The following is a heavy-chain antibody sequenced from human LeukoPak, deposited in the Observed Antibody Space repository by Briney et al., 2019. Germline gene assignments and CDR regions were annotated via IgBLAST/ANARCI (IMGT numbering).Heavy chain of an antibody. CDR3: AKDRSRRGLNMDY. CDR2: ISYDGSNK. V-gene: IGHV3-30*18. D-gene: IGHD2/OR15-2a*01. CDR1: GFTFSSYG. Sequence: GRSLRLSCAASGFTFSSYGMHWVRQAPGKGLEWVAVISYDGSNKYYADSVKGRFTISRDNSKNTLYLQMNSLRAEDTAVYYCAKDRSRRGLNMDYWGQGTLVTGSS. J-gene: IGHJ4*02.